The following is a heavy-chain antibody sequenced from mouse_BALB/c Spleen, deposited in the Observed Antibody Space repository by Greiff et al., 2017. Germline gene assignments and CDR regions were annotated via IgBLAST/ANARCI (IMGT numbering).Heavy chain of an antibody. CDR3: ARSSYGSGGFAY. CDR2: ISSGSSTI. D-gene: IGHD1-1*01. V-gene: IGHV5-17*02. CDR1: GFTFSSFG. J-gene: IGHJ3*01. Sequence: EVKLEESGGGLVQPGGSRKLSCAASGFTFSSFGMHWVRQAPEKGLEWVAYISSGSSTIYYADTVKGRFTISRDNPKNTLFLQMTSLRSEDTAMYYCARSSYGSGGFAYWGQGTLVTVSA.